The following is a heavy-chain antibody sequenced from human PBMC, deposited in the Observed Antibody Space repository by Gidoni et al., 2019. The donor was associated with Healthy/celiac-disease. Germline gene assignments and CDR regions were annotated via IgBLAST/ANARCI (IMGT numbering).Heavy chain of an antibody. J-gene: IGHJ4*02. Sequence: QVQLVESGGGVVQPGRSLRLSCAVSGFTFSSYGMHWVRQAPGKGLERVAVIWYDGSNKYYADSVKGRFTISRDNSKNTLYLQMNSLRAEDTAVYYCARDFRAVTTLYYFDYWGQGTLVTVSS. CDR2: IWYDGSNK. V-gene: IGHV3-33*01. D-gene: IGHD4-4*01. CDR3: ARDFRAVTTLYYFDY. CDR1: GFTFSSYG.